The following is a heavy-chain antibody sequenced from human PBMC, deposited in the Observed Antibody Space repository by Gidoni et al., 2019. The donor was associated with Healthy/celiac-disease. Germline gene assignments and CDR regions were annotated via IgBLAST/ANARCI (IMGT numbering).Heavy chain of an antibody. CDR3: AHAAPFTIFGVVNGYYFDY. Sequence: QITLKESGPTLVKPTQTLTLTCTFSGFSLSTSGVGVGWIRQPPGKALEWLALIYWDDDKRYSPSLKSRLTITKDTSKNQVVLTMTNMDPVDTATYYCAHAAPFTIFGVVNGYYFDYWGQGTLVTVSS. D-gene: IGHD3-3*01. V-gene: IGHV2-5*02. J-gene: IGHJ4*02. CDR1: GFSLSTSGVG. CDR2: IYWDDDK.